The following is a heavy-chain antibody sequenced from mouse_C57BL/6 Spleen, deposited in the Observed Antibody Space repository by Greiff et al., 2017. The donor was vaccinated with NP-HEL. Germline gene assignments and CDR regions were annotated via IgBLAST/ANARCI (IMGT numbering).Heavy chain of an antibody. CDR2: IDPSDSET. Sequence: QVQLKQPGAELVRPGSSVKLSCKASGYTFTSYWMHWVKQRPIQGLEWIGNIDPSDSETHYNQKFKDKATLTVDKSSSTAYMQLSSLTSEDSAVYYCASNYGSSYVRYFDVWGTGTTVTVSS. D-gene: IGHD1-1*01. V-gene: IGHV1-52*01. CDR3: ASNYGSSYVRYFDV. CDR1: GYTFTSYW. J-gene: IGHJ1*03.